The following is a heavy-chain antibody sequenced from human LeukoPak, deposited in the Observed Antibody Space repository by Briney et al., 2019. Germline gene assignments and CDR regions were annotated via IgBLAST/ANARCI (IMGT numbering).Heavy chain of an antibody. CDR1: GFTFSSYA. CDR3: ARLAGYTRFDY. CDR2: IKQDGSEK. Sequence: GGSLRLSCAASGFTFSSYAMSWVRQAPGKGLEWVANIKQDGSEKYYVDSVKGRFTISRDNAKNSLYLQMNSLRAEDTAVYYCARLAGYTRFDYWGQGTLVTVSS. J-gene: IGHJ4*02. D-gene: IGHD2-2*02. V-gene: IGHV3-7*01.